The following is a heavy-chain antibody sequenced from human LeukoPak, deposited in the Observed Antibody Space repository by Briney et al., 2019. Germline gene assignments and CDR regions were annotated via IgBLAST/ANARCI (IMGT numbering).Heavy chain of an antibody. D-gene: IGHD3-3*01. V-gene: IGHV3-23*01. J-gene: IGHJ5*02. Sequence: GGSLRLSCAASGFTFNSYAMSRVRQAPGKGLEWVSAISGSGGSTYYADSVKGRFTISRDNSKNTLYLQMNSLRAEDTAVYYCAKGDLFWSGYEGFDPWGQGTLVTVSS. CDR2: ISGSGGST. CDR1: GFTFNSYA. CDR3: AKGDLFWSGYEGFDP.